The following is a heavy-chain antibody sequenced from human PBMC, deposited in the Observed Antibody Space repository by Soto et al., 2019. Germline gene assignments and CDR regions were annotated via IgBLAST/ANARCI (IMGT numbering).Heavy chain of an antibody. J-gene: IGHJ2*01. CDR2: ISRSGSTI. CDR1: GFTFSDYY. CDR3: ARDDWIAAAAHWYFDL. V-gene: IGHV3-11*01. Sequence: QVQLVESGGGLVKPGGSLRLSCAASGFTFSDYYMSWIRQAPGKGLEWVSYISRSGSTIYYADSVKGRFTISRDNAKNSLYLQMNSLRAEDTAVYYCARDDWIAAAAHWYFDLWGRGTLVTVSS. D-gene: IGHD6-13*01.